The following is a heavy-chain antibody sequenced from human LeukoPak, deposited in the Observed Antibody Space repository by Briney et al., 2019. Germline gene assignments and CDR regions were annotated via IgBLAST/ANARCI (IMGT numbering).Heavy chain of an antibody. CDR2: ISGSGGST. CDR1: GFSFSSYW. Sequence: GGSLRLSCVASGFSFSSYWMSWVRKAPGKGLEWDSTISGSGGSTNYADSVKGRFTISRDNFKNTLCLQMNSLRADDTAIYYCAKHQSSGGTYNWFDPWGQGTLVTVSS. D-gene: IGHD2-15*01. CDR3: AKHQSSGGTYNWFDP. V-gene: IGHV3-23*01. J-gene: IGHJ5*02.